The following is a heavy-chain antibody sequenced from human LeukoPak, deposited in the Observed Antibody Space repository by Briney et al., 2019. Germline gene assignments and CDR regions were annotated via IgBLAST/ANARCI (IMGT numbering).Heavy chain of an antibody. CDR1: GFTFSTYS. Sequence: PGGSLRLSCVVSGFTFSTYSMNWVRQAPEKGLEWVSYITRSSSTIYYADSVKGRFTISRDNAKNSLYLQMNSLRAEDTAVYYCARDSSRYQLPHWYFDLWGRGTLVTVSS. CDR3: ARDSSRYQLPHWYFDL. CDR2: ITRSSSTI. V-gene: IGHV3-48*04. D-gene: IGHD2-2*01. J-gene: IGHJ2*01.